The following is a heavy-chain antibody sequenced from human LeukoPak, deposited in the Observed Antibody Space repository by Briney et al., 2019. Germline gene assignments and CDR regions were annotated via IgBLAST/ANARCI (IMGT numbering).Heavy chain of an antibody. J-gene: IGHJ4*02. CDR2: IYYSGST. V-gene: IGHV4-61*01. CDR1: GVSVSSGSYY. Sequence: PSETLSLTCTVSGVSVSSGSYYWSWIRQPPGKGLEWIGYIYYSGSTNYNPSLKSRVTISVDTSKNQFSLKLSSVTAADTAVYFCARDRGAVAGTDYWGQGTLVTVSS. D-gene: IGHD6-19*01. CDR3: ARDRGAVAGTDY.